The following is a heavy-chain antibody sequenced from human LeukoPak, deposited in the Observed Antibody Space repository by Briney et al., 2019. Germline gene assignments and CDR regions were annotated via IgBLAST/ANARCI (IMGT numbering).Heavy chain of an antibody. CDR3: ARYTPERAFDI. J-gene: IGHJ3*02. D-gene: IGHD1-14*01. V-gene: IGHV1-2*06. CDR2: INPNSGGT. Sequence: ASVKVSCKASGGTFSSYAISWVRQAPGQGLEWMGRINPNSGGTNYAQKFQGRVTMTRDTSISTAYMELSRLRSDDTAVYYCARYTPERAFDIWGQGTMVTVSS. CDR1: GGTFSSYA.